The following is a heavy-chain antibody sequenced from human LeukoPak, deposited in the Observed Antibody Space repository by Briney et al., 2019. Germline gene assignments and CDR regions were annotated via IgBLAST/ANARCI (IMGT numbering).Heavy chain of an antibody. V-gene: IGHV4-31*03. CDR2: IYYSGST. CDR1: GGSISSGGYY. Sequence: SQTLSLTCTVSGGSISSGGYYWSWIRQHPGKDLEWIGYIYYSGSTYYNPSLKSRVTISVDTSKNQFSLKLSSVTAADTAVYYCARGPTYYYDSSGLYYFDYWGQGTLVTVSS. CDR3: ARGPTYYYDSSGLYYFDY. D-gene: IGHD3-22*01. J-gene: IGHJ4*02.